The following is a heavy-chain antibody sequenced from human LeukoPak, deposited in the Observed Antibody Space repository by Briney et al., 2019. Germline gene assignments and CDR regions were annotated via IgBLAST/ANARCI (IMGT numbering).Heavy chain of an antibody. CDR3: ARARWEPLAVDAFDI. CDR1: GYTFTGYY. V-gene: IGHV1-2*02. CDR2: INPNSGGT. J-gene: IGHJ3*02. D-gene: IGHD1-26*01. Sequence: ASVKVSCKASGYTFTGYYMHWVRQAPGQGLEWMGWINPNSGGTNYAQKFQGRVTMTRDMSTSTVYMELSSLRSEDTAVYYCARARWEPLAVDAFDIWGQGTMVTVSS.